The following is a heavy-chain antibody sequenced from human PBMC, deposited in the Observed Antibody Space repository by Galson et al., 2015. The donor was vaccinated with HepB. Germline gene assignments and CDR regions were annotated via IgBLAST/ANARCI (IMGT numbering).Heavy chain of an antibody. CDR3: ARYRPTVTTLFVY. CDR2: ISAYNGNT. CDR1: NYTFTNYG. V-gene: IGHV1-18*01. D-gene: IGHD4-11*01. J-gene: IGHJ4*02. Sequence: SVKVSCKASNYTFTNYGISWVRQAPGQGLEWVGWISAYNGNTNYAQKLQGRVTLTTDTSTSTAYMEMRSLRSDDTAIYYCARYRPTVTTLFVYWGRGTPLTVSS.